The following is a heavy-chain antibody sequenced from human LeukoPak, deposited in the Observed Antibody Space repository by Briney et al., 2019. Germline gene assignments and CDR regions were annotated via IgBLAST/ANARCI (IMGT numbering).Heavy chain of an antibody. V-gene: IGHV4-39*07. D-gene: IGHD3-10*01. CDR1: GGSISSSNYY. CDR3: ARGRITMVRGGDYFDY. CDR2: IFYSGST. J-gene: IGHJ4*02. Sequence: SETLSLTCIVSGGSISSSNYYWGWIRQPPGKGLEWIGSIFYSGSTYYNPSLKSRVTISVDTSKNQFSLKLSSVTAADTAVYYCARGRITMVRGGDYFDYWGQGTLVTVSS.